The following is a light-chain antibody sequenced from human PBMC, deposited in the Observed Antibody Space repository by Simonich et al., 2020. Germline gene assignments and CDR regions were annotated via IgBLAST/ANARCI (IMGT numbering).Light chain of an antibody. J-gene: IGKJ1*01. V-gene: IGKV1-39*01. CDR2: AAS. Sequence: DIQMTQSPSSLSASVGDRVTITCRARQSISSYLNWYQQKPGKAPKLLIYAASSLHSWVPSRFSGSGSGTDFTLTISSLQPEDFATYYCQQSYSTPWTFGQGTKVEIK. CDR1: QSISSY. CDR3: QQSYSTPWT.